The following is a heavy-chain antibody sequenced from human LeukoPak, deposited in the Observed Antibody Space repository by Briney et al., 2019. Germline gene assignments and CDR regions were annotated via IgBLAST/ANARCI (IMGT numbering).Heavy chain of an antibody. J-gene: IGHJ1*01. CDR3: AGVKYWSGGSCSNLQH. D-gene: IGHD2-15*01. Sequence: GGSLRLSCAASGFTDSSNYMSWVRQAPGKGLEWVSVIYSGGSTYYADSVKGRFTISRHNSKNTLYLQMNSLRAEDTAVYYCAGVKYWSGGSCSNLQHWGQGTLVTVSS. V-gene: IGHV3-53*04. CDR1: GFTDSSNY. CDR2: IYSGGST.